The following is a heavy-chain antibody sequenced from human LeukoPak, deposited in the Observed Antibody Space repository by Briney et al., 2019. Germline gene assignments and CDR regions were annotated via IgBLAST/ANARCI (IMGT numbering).Heavy chain of an antibody. Sequence: GESLKISCKGSGYSFTSYWIGWVRQMPGKGLEWMGIIYPGDSDTRYSPSFQGQVTISADKSISTAYLQWSSLKASDTAMYYCARTIYGSSDYYYEIDYYYMDVWGKGTTVTVSS. V-gene: IGHV5-51*01. J-gene: IGHJ6*03. CDR2: IYPGDSDT. CDR3: ARTIYGSSDYYYEIDYYYMDV. D-gene: IGHD3-22*01. CDR1: GYSFTSYW.